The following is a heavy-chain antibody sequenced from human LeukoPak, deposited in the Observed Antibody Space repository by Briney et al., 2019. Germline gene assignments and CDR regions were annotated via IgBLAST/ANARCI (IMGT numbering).Heavy chain of an antibody. CDR2: ISGSGDDT. D-gene: IGHD3-3*01. V-gene: IGHV3-23*01. Sequence: GGSLRLSCAASGFTFRQYAMSWVRQAPGKGLEWVSGISGSGDDTYYTDSVKGRFTISRDNSNNTLYLQMNSLRAEDTAVYYCAKGTFLEWLLFDYWGQGTLVTVSS. J-gene: IGHJ4*02. CDR1: GFTFRQYA. CDR3: AKGTFLEWLLFDY.